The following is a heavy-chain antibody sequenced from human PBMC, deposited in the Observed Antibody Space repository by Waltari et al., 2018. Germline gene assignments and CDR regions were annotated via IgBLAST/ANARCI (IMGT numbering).Heavy chain of an antibody. J-gene: IGHJ4*02. V-gene: IGHV3-74*01. CDR3: ARDPSFGDFEAYFDY. D-gene: IGHD4-17*01. CDR2: INSDGSKI. Sequence: EVQPAESGGGLVQPGGSLRLSCAVSGFSFSSSWMYWVRKSPGKGLVWVSQINSDGSKIDYADSVKGRFTISRDNTKNTLYLEMNSLRAEDTAVYYCARDPSFGDFEAYFDYWGQGTLVTVSS. CDR1: GFSFSSSW.